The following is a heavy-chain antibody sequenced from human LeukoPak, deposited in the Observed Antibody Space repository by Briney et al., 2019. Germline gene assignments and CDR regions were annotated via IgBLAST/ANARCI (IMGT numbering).Heavy chain of an antibody. V-gene: IGHV4-4*07. CDR1: GGSVSSYY. D-gene: IGHD4-11*01. Sequence: SETLSLTCTVSGGSVSSYYWCWIRQPAGKGLEWIGRIYTSGSTNYNPSLKSRVTMSVDTSKNQFSLKLSSVTAADTAVYYCASSLTTPDYYYYMDVWGKGTMVTVSS. CDR2: IYTSGST. J-gene: IGHJ6*03. CDR3: ASSLTTPDYYYYMDV.